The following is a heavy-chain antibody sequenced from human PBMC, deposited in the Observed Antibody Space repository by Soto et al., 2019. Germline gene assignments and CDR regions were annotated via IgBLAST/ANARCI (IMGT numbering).Heavy chain of an antibody. D-gene: IGHD6-19*01. CDR3: AREVRAVAGTLDY. CDR1: GFTFSSYA. CDR2: ISYDGSNK. Sequence: PGGSLRLSCAASGFTFSSYAMHWVRQAPGKGLEWVAVISYDGSNKYYADSVKGRFTISRDNSKNTLYLQMNSLRAEDTAVYYCAREVRAVAGTLDYWGQGTLVTVSS. V-gene: IGHV3-30-3*01. J-gene: IGHJ4*02.